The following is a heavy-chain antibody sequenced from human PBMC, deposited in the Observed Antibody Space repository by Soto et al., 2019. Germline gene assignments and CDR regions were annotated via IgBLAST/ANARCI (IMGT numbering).Heavy chain of an antibody. D-gene: IGHD2-15*01. CDR1: GGTFSSYA. CDR3: AREPGYCSGGSCYWLGWFDP. V-gene: IGHV1-69*05. CDR2: IIPIFGTA. Sequence: ASVKVSCKASGGTFSSYAISWARQAPGQGLEWMGGIIPIFGTANYAQKFQGRVTITTDESTSTAYMELSSLRSEDTAVYYCAREPGYCSGGSCYWLGWFDPWGQGTLVTVSS. J-gene: IGHJ5*02.